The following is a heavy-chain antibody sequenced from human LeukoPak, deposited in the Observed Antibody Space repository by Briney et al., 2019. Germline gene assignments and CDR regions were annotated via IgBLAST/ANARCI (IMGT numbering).Heavy chain of an antibody. D-gene: IGHD6-19*01. CDR1: GFSFSSYW. CDR3: ARCFSSGWSHGFDY. J-gene: IGHJ4*02. V-gene: IGHV3-7*01. Sequence: GGSLRLSCAASGFSFSSYWMSWVRQAPGKGLEWVANIKQDGTDKYYLDSVKGRFTISRDNAKNSLYLQMNSLRAEDTAVYYCARCFSSGWSHGFDYWGQGTLVTVSS. CDR2: IKQDGTDK.